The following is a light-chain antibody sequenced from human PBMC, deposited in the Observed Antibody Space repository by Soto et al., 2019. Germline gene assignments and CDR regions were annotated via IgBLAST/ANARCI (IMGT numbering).Light chain of an antibody. V-gene: IGLV2-14*01. J-gene: IGLJ1*01. CDR2: EVS. Sequence: QSVLTKPASVSGSPGQSIIISCTGTSSDIGGYNYVSWYQQHPGKAPKLMIYEVSNRPSGVSNRFSGSKSGNTASLTISGLQAEDEADYFCTSYTGSSTNYVFGTGTKLTVL. CDR3: TSYTGSSTNYV. CDR1: SSDIGGYNY.